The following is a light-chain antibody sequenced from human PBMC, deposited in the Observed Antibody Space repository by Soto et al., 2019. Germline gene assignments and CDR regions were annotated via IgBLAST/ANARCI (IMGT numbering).Light chain of an antibody. J-gene: IGKJ1*01. Sequence: ENVLTQSPGTLSLSPGERATLSCRASQSISSSSLAWYQQEPGRAPGLLIYHTSSRATGIPDRFSGSGSGTDFTLTISRLEPEDFAVYYCQQYDSSPRTFGQGTKVEIK. CDR1: QSISSSS. V-gene: IGKV3-20*01. CDR3: QQYDSSPRT. CDR2: HTS.